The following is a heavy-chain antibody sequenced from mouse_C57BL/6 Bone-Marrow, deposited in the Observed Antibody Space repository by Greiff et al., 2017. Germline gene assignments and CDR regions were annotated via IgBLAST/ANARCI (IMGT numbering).Heavy chain of an antibody. D-gene: IGHD1-1*01. J-gene: IGHJ3*01. CDR1: GYTFTDYY. CDR3: ARGYYGSSVAWFAY. V-gene: IGHV1-75*01. CDR2: IFPGSGST. Sequence: VQLQQSGPELVKPGASVKISCKASGYTFTDYYINWVKQRPGQGLEWIGWIFPGSGSTYYNEKFKGKATLTVDKSSSTAYMLLSSLTSVDSAVYFCARGYYGSSVAWFAYWGQGTLVTVSA.